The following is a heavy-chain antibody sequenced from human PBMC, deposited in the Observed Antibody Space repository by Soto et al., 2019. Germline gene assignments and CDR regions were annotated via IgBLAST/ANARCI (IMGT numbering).Heavy chain of an antibody. CDR1: GFSLSTSGVG. D-gene: IGHD3-9*01. CDR3: AHKGPEDWPLDY. V-gene: IGHV2-5*02. Sequence: QITLKESGPTLVRPTQTLTLTCAFSGFSLSTSGVGVGWIRQPPGKALEWLAVVYWDDSKNYSPSLRSRLTITNAPSKNQVVLTITNMDPMDTGTYYCAHKGPEDWPLDYWGQGTLVTVSS. J-gene: IGHJ4*02. CDR2: VYWDDSK.